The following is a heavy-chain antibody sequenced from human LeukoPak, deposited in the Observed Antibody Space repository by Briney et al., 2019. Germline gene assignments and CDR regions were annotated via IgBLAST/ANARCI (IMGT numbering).Heavy chain of an antibody. CDR3: ASYKSEAEPFDY. V-gene: IGHV1-46*01. Sequence: GASVKVSCKASGYTFTSYYMHWVRQAPGQGLEWMGIINPSGGSTSYAQKFQGRVTMTRDMSTSTVYMELSSLRSEDTAVYYCASYKSEAEPFDYWGQGTLVTVSS. J-gene: IGHJ4*02. CDR2: INPSGGST. CDR1: GYTFTSYY. D-gene: IGHD1-14*01.